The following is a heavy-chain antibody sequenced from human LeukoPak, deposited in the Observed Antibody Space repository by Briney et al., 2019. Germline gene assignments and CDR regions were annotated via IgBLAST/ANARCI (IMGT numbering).Heavy chain of an antibody. D-gene: IGHD6-19*01. J-gene: IGHJ6*03. V-gene: IGHV4-39*07. CDR3: ARGSLLSQWLVTWADYYYMDV. CDR1: GGSISSSSYY. CDR2: IYYSGST. Sequence: SETLSLTCTVSGGSISSSSYYWGWIRQPPGKGLEWIGSIYYSGSTYYNPSLKSRVTISVDTSKNQFSLKLSSVTAADTAVYYCARGSLLSQWLVTWADYYYMDVWGKGTTVTVSS.